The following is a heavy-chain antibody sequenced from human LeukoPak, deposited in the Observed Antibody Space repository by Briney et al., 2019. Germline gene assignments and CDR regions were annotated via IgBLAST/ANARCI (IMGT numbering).Heavy chain of an antibody. V-gene: IGHV6-1*01. J-gene: IGHJ5*02. Sequence: SQTLSLTCAISRDSVSSKSAAWNWIRQSPSRGLEWLGRTYYRSKWYNDYAVSVKSRININPDTSKNQFSLQLNSVPPEDTAVYYCTREDAVRTTWSWFDPWGQGTPATVSS. CDR3: TREDAVRTTWSWFDP. CDR2: TYYRSKWYN. D-gene: IGHD4/OR15-4a*01. CDR1: RDSVSSKSAA.